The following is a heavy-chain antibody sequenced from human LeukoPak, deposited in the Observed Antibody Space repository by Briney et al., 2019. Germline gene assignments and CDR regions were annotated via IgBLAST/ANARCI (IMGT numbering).Heavy chain of an antibody. Sequence: GGSLRLSSAASGFTFSSYGMHWVRQAPGKGLEWVAVIWYDGSNKYYADSVKGRFTISRDNSKNTLYLQMNSLRAEDTAVYYCAREDIVATSPYYYYYGMDVWGQGTTVTVSS. D-gene: IGHD5-12*01. CDR2: IWYDGSNK. CDR1: GFTFSSYG. CDR3: AREDIVATSPYYYYYGMDV. V-gene: IGHV3-33*01. J-gene: IGHJ6*02.